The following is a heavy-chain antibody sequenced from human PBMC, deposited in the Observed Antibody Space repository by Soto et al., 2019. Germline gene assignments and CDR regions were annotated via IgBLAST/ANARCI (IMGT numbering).Heavy chain of an antibody. CDR1: GGSIKSYY. Sequence: QVQLQESGPGLVKPSETLSLTCTVSGGSIKSYYWSWIRQPPGKGLEWIGYMYYSGNTKHNPSLKSRVTISVETTNNQVSLKMTSVTAADTAVYYFAGGRYNYGIWGEGTLVIVSS. CDR2: MYYSGNT. D-gene: IGHD5-18*01. J-gene: IGHJ4*02. V-gene: IGHV4-59*01. CDR3: AGGRYNYGI.